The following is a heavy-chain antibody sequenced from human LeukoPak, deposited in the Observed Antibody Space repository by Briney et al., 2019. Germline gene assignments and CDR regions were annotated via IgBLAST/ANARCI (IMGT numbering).Heavy chain of an antibody. CDR1: GFTFDDYA. CDR2: ISGDGATT. Sequence: GGSLRLSCAVSGFTFDDYAMHWVRQAPGKGLEWVSLISGDGATTYYADSVKGRFTISGDNSKNSLYLQMNSLRTEDTALYYCAKTPPSYGRWGQGTLVTVSS. D-gene: IGHD1-14*01. V-gene: IGHV3-43*02. CDR3: AKTPPSYGR. J-gene: IGHJ4*02.